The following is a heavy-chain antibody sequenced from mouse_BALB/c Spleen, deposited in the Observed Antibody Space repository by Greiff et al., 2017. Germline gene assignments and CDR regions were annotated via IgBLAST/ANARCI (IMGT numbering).Heavy chain of an antibody. CDR3: TRDGDGPDY. CDR1: GFTFSSYT. J-gene: IGHJ2*01. D-gene: IGHD2-3*01. Sequence: EVQGVESGGGLVKPGGSLKLSCAASGFTFSSYTMSWVRQTPEKRLEWVATISSGGSYTYYPDSVKGRFTISRDNAKNTLYLQMSSLKSEDTAMYYCTRDGDGPDYWGQGTTLTVSS. V-gene: IGHV5-6-4*01. CDR2: ISSGGSYT.